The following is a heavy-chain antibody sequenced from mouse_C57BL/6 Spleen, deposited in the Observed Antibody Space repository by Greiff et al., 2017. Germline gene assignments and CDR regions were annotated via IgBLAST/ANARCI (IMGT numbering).Heavy chain of an antibody. V-gene: IGHV1-52*01. CDR1: GYTFTSYW. D-gene: IGHD1-2*01. J-gene: IGHJ2*01. CDR2: IDPSDSET. CDR3: ARSMGLLRPFDY. Sequence: QVQLKQPGAELVRPGSSVKLSCKASGYTFTSYWMHWVKQRPIQGLEWIGNIDPSDSETHYNQKFKDKATLTVDKSSSTAYMQLSSLTSEDSAVYYCARSMGLLRPFDYWGQGTTLTVSS.